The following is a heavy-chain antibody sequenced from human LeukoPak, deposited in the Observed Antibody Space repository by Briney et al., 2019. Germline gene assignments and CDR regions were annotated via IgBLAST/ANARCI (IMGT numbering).Heavy chain of an antibody. CDR3: ARARRDFWSGYPFDY. CDR1: GGSISSYY. J-gene: IGHJ4*02. Sequence: PSETLSLTCTVSGGSISSYYWSWIRQPAGKGLEWIGRIYTSGSTNYNPSLKSRVTISVDTSKNQFSLKLSSVTAADTAVYYCARARRDFWSGYPFDYWGQGTLVTVSS. D-gene: IGHD3-3*01. V-gene: IGHV4-4*07. CDR2: IYTSGST.